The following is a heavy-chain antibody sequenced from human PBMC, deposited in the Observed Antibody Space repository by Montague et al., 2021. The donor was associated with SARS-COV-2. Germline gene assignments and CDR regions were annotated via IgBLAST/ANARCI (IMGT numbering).Heavy chain of an antibody. J-gene: IGHJ3*02. CDR3: AREVRYYYDSSGQGAFDI. CDR1: GVSISSYY. CDR2: IYYSGST. D-gene: IGHD3-22*01. Sequence: SETLSLTRTVSGVSISSYYWSWIRQPPGKGLEWIGYIYYSGSTNXNPSLKSRVTISVDTSKNQFSLKLSSVTAADTAVYYCAREVRYYYDSSGQGAFDIWGQGTMVTVSS. V-gene: IGHV4-59*01.